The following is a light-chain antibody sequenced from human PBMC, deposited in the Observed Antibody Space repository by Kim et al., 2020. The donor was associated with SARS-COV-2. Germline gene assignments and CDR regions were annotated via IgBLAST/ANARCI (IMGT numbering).Light chain of an antibody. CDR3: QTWGTGIWV. V-gene: IGLV4-69*01. Sequence: ASVQVTCTLSGGHSTNAIAWHQQQPEKGPRYLMKLNSDGSHSKGDGIPDRFSGSTSGAERYLTISSLQSEDEADYYCQTWGTGIWVFGGGTQLTVL. J-gene: IGLJ3*02. CDR1: GGHSTNA. CDR2: LNSDGSH.